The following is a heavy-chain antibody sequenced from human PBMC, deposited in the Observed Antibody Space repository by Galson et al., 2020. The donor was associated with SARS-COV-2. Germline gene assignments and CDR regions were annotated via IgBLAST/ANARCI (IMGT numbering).Heavy chain of an antibody. CDR3: ARDGILGGSFRWDIPFVY. CDR1: GYTLSRYG. Sequence: ASVKVSCKASGYTLSRYGISWVRQAPGQGLEWVGWISPNNGNTIYAQKFQGRVTMTTDTSTSTAYMELRSLRSDDTALYYCARDGILGGSFRWDIPFVYWGQGTLVTVSS. CDR2: ISPNNGNT. J-gene: IGHJ4*02. V-gene: IGHV1-18*04. D-gene: IGHD3-16*02.